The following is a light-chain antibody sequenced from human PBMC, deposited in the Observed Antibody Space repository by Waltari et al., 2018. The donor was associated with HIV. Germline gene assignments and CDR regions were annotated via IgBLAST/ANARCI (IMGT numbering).Light chain of an antibody. V-gene: IGKV1-5*03. CDR2: KAS. CDR3: QHFNGDFT. J-gene: IGKJ3*01. Sequence: DIQMTQSPSTLSASVGDRVTITCRASQSIGTWLAWYQQKPGKAPKLLIYKASNLETGVPSRFSGSRSATEFTLTISSLQPDDFATYYSQHFNGDFTFGPGTKVDIK. CDR1: QSIGTW.